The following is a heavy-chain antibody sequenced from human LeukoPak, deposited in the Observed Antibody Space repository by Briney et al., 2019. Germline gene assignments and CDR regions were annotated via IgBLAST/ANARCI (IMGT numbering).Heavy chain of an antibody. V-gene: IGHV3-21*01. D-gene: IGHD6-19*01. CDR2: ISSSSSYI. CDR3: AREGPGHWLVTFPIY. J-gene: IGHJ4*02. CDR1: GFTFSSYS. Sequence: PGGSLRLSCAASGFTFSSYSMNWVRQAPGKGLEWVSSISSSSSYIYYADSVKGRFTISRDNAKNSLYLQMNSLRAEDTAVYYCAREGPGHWLVTFPIYWGQGTLVTVSS.